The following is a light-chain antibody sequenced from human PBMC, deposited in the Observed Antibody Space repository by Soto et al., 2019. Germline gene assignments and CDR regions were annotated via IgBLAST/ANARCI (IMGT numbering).Light chain of an antibody. V-gene: IGKV3-15*01. CDR3: HQYYKWPLT. CDR1: QSAISN. J-gene: IGKJ4*01. Sequence: IVVTQSPTTLSVSPGSRCNLSCRASQSAISNLAWYQQKPGKTPRLLIYDASTRATDIPARLSGSGYGTDFTLTISSMMSEDFEVYYCHQYYKWPLTFGGGTQVDIK. CDR2: DAS.